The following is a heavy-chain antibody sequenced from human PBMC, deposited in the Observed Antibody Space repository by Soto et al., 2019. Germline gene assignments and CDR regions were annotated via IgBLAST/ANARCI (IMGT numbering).Heavy chain of an antibody. J-gene: IGHJ4*02. CDR3: ARAGYSSGWYVR. CDR1: GYTFTSYY. V-gene: IGHV1-46*01. D-gene: IGHD6-19*01. CDR2: INPSGGST. Sequence: ASVKVSFKASGYTFTSYYMHWLRQAPGQGLEWMGIINPSGGSTSYAQKFQGRVTMTRDTSTSTVYMELSSLRSEDTAVYYCARAGYSSGWYVRWGQGTLVTVSS.